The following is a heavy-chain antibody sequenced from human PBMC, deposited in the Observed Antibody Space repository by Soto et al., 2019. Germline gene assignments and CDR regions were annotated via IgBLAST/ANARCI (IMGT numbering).Heavy chain of an antibody. CDR1: GGSISSSSYY. CDR2: IYYSGST. D-gene: IGHD2-21*02. J-gene: IGHJ6*02. V-gene: IGHV4-61*01. Sequence: SETLSLTCTVSGGSISSSSYYWGWIRQPPGKGLEWIGYIYYSGSTNYNPSLKSRVTISVDTSKNQFSLKLSSVTAADTAVYYCARDQPTYCGGDCSPWYYYYGMDVWGQGTTVTVSS. CDR3: ARDQPTYCGGDCSPWYYYYGMDV.